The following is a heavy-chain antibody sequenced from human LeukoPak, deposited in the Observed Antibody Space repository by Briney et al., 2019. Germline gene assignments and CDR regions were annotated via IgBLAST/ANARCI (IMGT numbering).Heavy chain of an antibody. CDR1: GFTFTSYA. D-gene: IGHD3-9*01. CDR2: ISYDGSNK. J-gene: IGHJ4*02. Sequence: PGRSLRLSCAASGFTFTSYALHWVRQAPGKGLEWVAVISYDGSNKYYADSVKGRFTISKDNSKNILYLQMNSLRAEDTAVYYCARDKGLTGYTRPVDYWGQGTLVTVSS. CDR3: ARDKGLTGYTRPVDY. V-gene: IGHV3-30-3*01.